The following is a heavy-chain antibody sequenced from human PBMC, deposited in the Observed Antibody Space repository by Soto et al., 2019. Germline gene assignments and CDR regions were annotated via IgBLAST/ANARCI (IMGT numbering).Heavy chain of an antibody. D-gene: IGHD6-19*01. V-gene: IGHV1-2*02. CDR2: INPNSGGT. Sequence: ASVKVSCKAPGYTFTGYYMHSVRQAREQGVEWMGGINPNSGGTSYAQELQGRVTMIRNTSFRKAYMVQRRLTSDDTALYYCWRDHAVLTLHLMVDWGQRVQVTVSS. CDR1: GYTFTGYY. CDR3: WRDHAVLTLHLMVD. J-gene: IGHJ4*01.